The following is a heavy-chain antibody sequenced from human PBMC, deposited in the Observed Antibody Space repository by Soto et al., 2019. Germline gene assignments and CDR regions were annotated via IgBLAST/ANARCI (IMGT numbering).Heavy chain of an antibody. CDR2: IYYSGST. D-gene: IGHD3-3*01. CDR1: GRSISSGGYY. V-gene: IGHV4-31*03. CDR3: ARSPWSGYYGPAFDY. Sequence: SETLSLTCTVSGRSISSGGYYWSWIRQHPGKGLEWIGYIYYSGSTYYSPSLKSRVTILVDTSKNQFSLKLSSVTAADTAVYYCARSPWSGYYGPAFDYWGQGNLVTVSS. J-gene: IGHJ4*02.